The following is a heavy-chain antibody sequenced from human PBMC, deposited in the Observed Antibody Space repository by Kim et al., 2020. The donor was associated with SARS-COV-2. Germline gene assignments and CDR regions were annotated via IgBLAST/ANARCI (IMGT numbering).Heavy chain of an antibody. V-gene: IGHV4-34*01. Sequence: SETLSLTCAVYGGSFSGYYWSWIRQPPGKGLEWIGEINHSGSTNYNPSLKSRVTISVDTSKNQFSLKLSSVTAADTAVYYCARSAARTYWYFDLWGRGTLVTVSS. CDR1: GGSFSGYY. J-gene: IGHJ2*01. CDR3: ARSAARTYWYFDL. D-gene: IGHD6-6*01. CDR2: INHSGST.